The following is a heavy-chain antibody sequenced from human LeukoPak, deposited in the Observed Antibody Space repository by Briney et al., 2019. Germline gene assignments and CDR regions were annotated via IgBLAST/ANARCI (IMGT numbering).Heavy chain of an antibody. J-gene: IGHJ4*02. CDR2: IKQGGSET. CDR3: ARGPHYGSRSDHLAY. Sequence: GGSLRLSCGASGFTFSTHWMNWVRQAPGKGLEWVANIKQGGSETNYVGSVKGRFTVSRDDAKNSVYLQMDSLRAEDTAIYYCARGPHYGSRSDHLAYWGQGTLVTVSS. D-gene: IGHD3-10*01. V-gene: IGHV3-7*03. CDR1: GFTFSTHW.